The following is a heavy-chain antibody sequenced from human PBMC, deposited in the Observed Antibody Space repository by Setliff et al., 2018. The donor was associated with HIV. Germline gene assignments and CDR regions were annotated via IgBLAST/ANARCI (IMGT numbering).Heavy chain of an antibody. J-gene: IGHJ4*02. V-gene: IGHV3-30*02. D-gene: IGHD5-18*01. Sequence: GGSLRLSCAGSGYSFSDYGMHWVRQAPGKGLEWVAMIWYDGSNKYYEDSVKGRFTISRDNSKNTVHLQMNSLRGEDTAMYYCVKDYVARRSYTYGYDYWGQGTLVTVSS. CDR2: IWYDGSNK. CDR3: VKDYVARRSYTYGYDY. CDR1: GYSFSDYG.